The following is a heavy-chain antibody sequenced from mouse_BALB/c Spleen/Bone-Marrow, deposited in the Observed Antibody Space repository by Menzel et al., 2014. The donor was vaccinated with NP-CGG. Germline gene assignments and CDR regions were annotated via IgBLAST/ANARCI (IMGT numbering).Heavy chain of an antibody. D-gene: IGHD1-2*01. V-gene: IGHV1-54*03. J-gene: IGHJ2*01. CDR2: INPGSGGT. Sequence: VQLVESGAELVRPGTSVTVSCKASGYAFTNYLIEWVKQRPGQGLEWIGVINPGSGGTNYNEKFKDKATLTADESSSTAYMQLSSLTSDDSAVYFCSRQTATFFDYWGQGTTLTVSS. CDR3: SRQTATFFDY. CDR1: GYAFTNYL.